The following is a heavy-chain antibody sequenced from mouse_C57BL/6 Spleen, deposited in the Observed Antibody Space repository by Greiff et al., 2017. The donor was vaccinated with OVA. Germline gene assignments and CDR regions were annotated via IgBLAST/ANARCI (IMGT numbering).Heavy chain of an antibody. D-gene: IGHD2-3*01. V-gene: IGHV5-17*01. CDR2: ISRGSSTI. Sequence: DVKLVESGGGLVKPGGSLKLSCAASGFTFSDYGMHWVRQAPEKGLEWVAYISRGSSTIYYADTVKGRFTISRDNAKNTLFLQMTSLRSEDTAMYYGARGDGYFLSYWGQGTTLTVSS. CDR3: ARGDGYFLSY. J-gene: IGHJ2*01. CDR1: GFTFSDYG.